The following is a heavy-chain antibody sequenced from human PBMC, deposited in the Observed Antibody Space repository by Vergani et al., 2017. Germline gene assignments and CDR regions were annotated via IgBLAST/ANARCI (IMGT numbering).Heavy chain of an antibody. CDR3: ARRNYYDSSGYYY. D-gene: IGHD3-22*01. J-gene: IGHJ4*02. CDR2: IYPGYSDT. Sequence: EVQLVQSGAEVKKPGESLQISCKGSGYSFTSYWIGWVRQMPGKGLEWMGIIYPGYSDTRYSPSFQGQVTISADKSISTAYLQWRSLNASDTAMYYCARRNYYDSSGYYYWGQGTLVTVSS. CDR1: GYSFTSYW. V-gene: IGHV5-51*03.